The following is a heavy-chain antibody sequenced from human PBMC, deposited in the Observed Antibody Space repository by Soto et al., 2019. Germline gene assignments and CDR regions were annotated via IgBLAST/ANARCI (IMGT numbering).Heavy chain of an antibody. D-gene: IGHD3-3*01. Sequence: TLSLTCTVSGGSISSGGYYWSWIRQHPGKGLEWIGYIYYSGSTYYNPSLKSRVTISVDTSKNQFSLKLSSVTAADTAVYYCARAGDRETYCDFWSGYYRYYYSGMDVWGQGTTGTVPS. CDR3: ARAGDRETYCDFWSGYYRYYYSGMDV. V-gene: IGHV4-31*03. CDR1: GGSISSGGYY. J-gene: IGHJ6*02. CDR2: IYYSGST.